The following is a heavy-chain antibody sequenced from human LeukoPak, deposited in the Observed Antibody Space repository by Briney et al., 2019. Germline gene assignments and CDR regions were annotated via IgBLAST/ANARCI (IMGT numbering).Heavy chain of an antibody. CDR2: IYTSGST. Sequence: PSETLSLTCTVSGGSISSYYWSWIRQPAGKGLERIGRIYTSGSTNYNPSLKSRVTMSVDTSKNQFSLKLSSVTAADTAVYYCAREDIVVVVAAQEYYYYGMDVWGQGTTATVSS. D-gene: IGHD2-15*01. J-gene: IGHJ6*02. CDR1: GGSISSYY. CDR3: AREDIVVVVAAQEYYYYGMDV. V-gene: IGHV4-4*07.